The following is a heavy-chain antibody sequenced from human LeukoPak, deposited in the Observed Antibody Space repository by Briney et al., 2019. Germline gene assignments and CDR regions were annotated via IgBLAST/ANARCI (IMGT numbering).Heavy chain of an antibody. Sequence: SETLSLTCTVSGGSISSYYWSRIRQPPGRGLEWIGYIYYSGSTNYNPSLKSRVTISVDTSKNQFSLKLSSVTAADTAVYYCARHEGSGWYRGYNWFDPWGQGTLVTVSS. CDR2: IYYSGST. CDR1: GGSISSYY. D-gene: IGHD6-19*01. J-gene: IGHJ5*02. V-gene: IGHV4-59*08. CDR3: ARHEGSGWYRGYNWFDP.